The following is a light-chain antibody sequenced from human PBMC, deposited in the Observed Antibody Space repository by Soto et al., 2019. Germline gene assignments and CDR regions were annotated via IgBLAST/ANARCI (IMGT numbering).Light chain of an antibody. CDR1: ESVSHNY. J-gene: IGKJ3*01. V-gene: IGKV3-20*01. CDR2: GVS. CDR3: QHYSYSRYFS. Sequence: EIVLTQSPGTLSLSPGEGATLSCRASESVSHNYLAWYQQKPGQAPRLLIYGVSFRATGIPARFSGSGSGTDFSLTISRLEPEDFAVYYWQHYSYSRYFSFGPGTKVEVK.